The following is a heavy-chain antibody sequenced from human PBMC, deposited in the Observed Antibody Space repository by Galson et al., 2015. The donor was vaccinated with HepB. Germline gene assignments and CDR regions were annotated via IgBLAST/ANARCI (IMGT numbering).Heavy chain of an antibody. CDR1: GFTFSSYA. CDR3: ARESPMNSRRGGKYFDL. CDR2: ISYDGSNK. Sequence: SLRLSCAASGFTFSSYAMHWVRQAPGKGLEWVAVISYDGSNKYYADSVKGRFTISRDNSKNTLYLQMNSLGAEDTAVYYCARESPMNSRRGGKYFDLWGRGTLVTVSS. D-gene: IGHD3-16*01. J-gene: IGHJ2*01. V-gene: IGHV3-30*04.